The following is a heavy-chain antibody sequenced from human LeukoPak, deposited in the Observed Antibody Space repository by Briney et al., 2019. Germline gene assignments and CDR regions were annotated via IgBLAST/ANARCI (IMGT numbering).Heavy chain of an antibody. Sequence: SETLSLTCTVSGGSISHYYWSWIRQPPGKGLEWIGYIYYSGTTNYNPSLKSRLTISVDTSKNQFSLKLSSVTAADTAVYYCARAVSGRFDYWGQGTLVTVSS. J-gene: IGHJ4*02. CDR1: GGSISHYY. V-gene: IGHV4-59*08. CDR3: ARAVSGRFDY. D-gene: IGHD6-19*01. CDR2: IYYSGTT.